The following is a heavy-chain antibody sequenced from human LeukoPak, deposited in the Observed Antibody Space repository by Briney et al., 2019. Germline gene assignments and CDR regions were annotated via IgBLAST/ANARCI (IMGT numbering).Heavy chain of an antibody. Sequence: SQTLSLTCTVSGGSISSGGYYWGWIRQPPGKGLEWIGYIYHSGSTYYNPSLKSRVTISVDRSKNQFSLKLSSVTAADTAVYYCARSARIAVAGIGPFDYWGQGTLVTVSS. J-gene: IGHJ4*02. D-gene: IGHD6-19*01. CDR3: ARSARIAVAGIGPFDY. V-gene: IGHV4-30-2*01. CDR2: IYHSGST. CDR1: GGSISSGGYY.